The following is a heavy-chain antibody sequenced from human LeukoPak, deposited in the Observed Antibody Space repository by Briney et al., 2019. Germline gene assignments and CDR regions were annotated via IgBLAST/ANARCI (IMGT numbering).Heavy chain of an antibody. CDR2: ISSSGSTI. V-gene: IGHV3-11*01. Sequence: PGGSLRLSCAASGFTFSDYYMSWIRQAPGKGLEWVSYISSSGSTIYYADSVKGRFTISRDNAKNSLYLQMNSLRAEDTAVYYCARDRSLFEEPLPGYWGQGTLVTVSS. J-gene: IGHJ4*02. CDR1: GFTFSDYY. D-gene: IGHD1-26*01. CDR3: ARDRSLFEEPLPGY.